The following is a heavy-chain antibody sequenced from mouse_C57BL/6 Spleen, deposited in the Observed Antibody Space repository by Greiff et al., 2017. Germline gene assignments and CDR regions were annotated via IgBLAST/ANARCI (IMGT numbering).Heavy chain of an antibody. CDR1: GYSITSGYY. V-gene: IGHV3-6*01. CDR2: ISYDGSN. CDR3: ARALDYFDY. J-gene: IGHJ2*01. Sequence: EVKLMESGPGLVKPSQSLSLTCSVTGYSITSGYYWNWIRQFPGNKLEWMGYISYDGSNNYNPSLKNRISITRDTSKNQFFLKLNSVTTEDTATYYCARALDYFDYWGQGTTLTVSS. D-gene: IGHD3-1*01.